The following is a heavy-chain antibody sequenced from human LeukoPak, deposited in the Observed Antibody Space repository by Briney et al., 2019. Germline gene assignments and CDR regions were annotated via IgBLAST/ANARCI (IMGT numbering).Heavy chain of an antibody. CDR2: TQDDESNK. CDR3: AKQMTERPHYYYMYV. J-gene: IGHJ6*03. Sequence: QSGGSLRLSCAASGFIFSYSGMHWVRQAPGKGLEWVAFTQDDESNKYYSDSVKGRFTISRDNSKNTLFLQMSSLRPEDTALYYCAKQMTERPHYYYMYVWGRGTTVTVSS. CDR1: GFIFSYSG. V-gene: IGHV3-30*02.